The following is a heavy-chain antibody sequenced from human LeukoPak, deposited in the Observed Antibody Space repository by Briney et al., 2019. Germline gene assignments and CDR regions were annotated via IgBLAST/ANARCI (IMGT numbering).Heavy chain of an antibody. J-gene: IGHJ6*03. V-gene: IGHV3-66*01. D-gene: IGHD6-13*01. CDR2: IYSGGSM. Sequence: GGSLRLSCAASEFSVGSNYMTWVRQAPGKGLEWVSLIYSGGSMYYADSVKGRFTISRDNSKNTLYLQMNSLRAEDTAVYYCAKVRAAAEVYYYYYMDVWGKGTTVTVSS. CDR1: EFSVGSNY. CDR3: AKVRAAAEVYYYYYMDV.